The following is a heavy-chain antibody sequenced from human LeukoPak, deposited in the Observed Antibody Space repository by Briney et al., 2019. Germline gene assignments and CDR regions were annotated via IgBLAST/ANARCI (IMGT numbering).Heavy chain of an antibody. D-gene: IGHD2-21*02. J-gene: IGHJ6*04. V-gene: IGHV1-69*13. CDR2: IIPIFGTA. CDR1: GGTFSRYA. CDR3: ARDRTYCGGVCYDPSYYYYGMDV. Sequence: GASVKVSCKASGGTFSRYAISWVRQAPGQGLEWMGGIIPIFGTANYAQKFQGRVTITADESTSTAYIELSSLRSEDTAVYYCARDRTYCGGVCYDPSYYYYGMDVWGKGTTVTVSS.